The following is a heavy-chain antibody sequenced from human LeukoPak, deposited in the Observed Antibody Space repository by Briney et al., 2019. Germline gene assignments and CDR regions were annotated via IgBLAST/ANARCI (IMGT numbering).Heavy chain of an antibody. CDR2: ISYDGSNK. CDR1: GFTFSSYA. Sequence: GGSLRLSCAASGFTFSSYAMHWVRQAPGKGLEWVAVISYDGSNKYYADSVKGRFTISRDNSKNTLYLQMNSLRAEDTAVYYCASWDYGGSCYWGQGTLVTVSS. D-gene: IGHD4-17*01. V-gene: IGHV3-30-3*01. J-gene: IGHJ4*02. CDR3: ASWDYGGSCY.